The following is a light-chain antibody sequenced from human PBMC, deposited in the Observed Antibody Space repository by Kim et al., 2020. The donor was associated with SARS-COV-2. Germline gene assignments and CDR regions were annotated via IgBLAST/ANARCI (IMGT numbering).Light chain of an antibody. CDR2: EDT. Sequence: SYELTQPPSVSVSPGQTARITCSGDALPKQYAYWFQQKPGQAPVVLIYEDTERPSGIHERFSGSTSGTTVTLTISAVQAEDEADYYCQSADSSDTFWVFGGGTQLTVL. CDR3: QSADSSDTFWV. V-gene: IGLV3-25*03. J-gene: IGLJ3*02. CDR1: ALPKQY.